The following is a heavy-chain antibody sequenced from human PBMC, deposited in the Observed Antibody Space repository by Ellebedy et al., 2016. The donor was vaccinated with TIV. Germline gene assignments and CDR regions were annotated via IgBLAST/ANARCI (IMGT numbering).Heavy chain of an antibody. CDR2: IWSSGSHQ. V-gene: IGHV3-33*01. CDR1: GFTVSNYG. Sequence: GESLKISCAASGFTVSNYGIHWVRQAPGKGLEWVADIWSSGSHQYYADSVKGRFTISRDNSKNTVYLQMNSLRAEDTAVYHCTMDAETSAYYWYFDLWGRGTLVTVSS. D-gene: IGHD3-3*01. CDR3: TMDAETSAYYWYFDL. J-gene: IGHJ2*01.